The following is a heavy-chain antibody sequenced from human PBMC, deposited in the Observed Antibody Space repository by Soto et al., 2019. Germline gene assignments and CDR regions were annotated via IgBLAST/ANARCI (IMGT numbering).Heavy chain of an antibody. J-gene: IGHJ4*02. V-gene: IGHV3-33*01. CDR3: ARAVGPFDY. D-gene: IGHD1-26*01. CDR2: IWYDGSHK. Sequence: QVQLVESGGGVVQPGRSLRLSCAASGFTFSTYGMHWVRQAPGTGLEWVAVIWYDGSHKDYADSVKGRFTISRDNSKSTLYLQMNSLRVEDTAVYYCARAVGPFDYWGQGTLVAVSS. CDR1: GFTFSTYG.